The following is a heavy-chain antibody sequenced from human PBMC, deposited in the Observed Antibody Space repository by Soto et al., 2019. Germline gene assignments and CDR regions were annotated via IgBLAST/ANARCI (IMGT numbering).Heavy chain of an antibody. D-gene: IGHD1-26*01. J-gene: IGHJ4*02. CDR3: VKRSLLMAPT. V-gene: IGHV4-39*01. CDR2: IDNGGNT. Sequence: SEPLSLTCTVSGGSISISSYYLAWIRQPPGKGLEWIGSIDNGGNTHYNAPLKSRVIISADTSKNQFSLSLNSVTAADTAVYYCVKRSLLMAPTWGQGIQVTVSS. CDR1: GGSISISSYY.